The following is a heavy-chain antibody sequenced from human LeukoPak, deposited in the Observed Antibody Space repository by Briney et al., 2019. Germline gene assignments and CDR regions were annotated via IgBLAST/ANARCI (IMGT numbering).Heavy chain of an antibody. Sequence: GGSLRLSCAASGFTFSTYGMHWVRQAPGKGLGWVAFIRDDGSNKYYADSVKGRFTISRDNSKNTLYLQMNSLRAEDTAVYYCARLATHGDYWGQGTLVTVSS. CDR2: IRDDGSNK. J-gene: IGHJ4*02. D-gene: IGHD5-24*01. CDR3: ARLATHGDY. CDR1: GFTFSTYG. V-gene: IGHV3-30*02.